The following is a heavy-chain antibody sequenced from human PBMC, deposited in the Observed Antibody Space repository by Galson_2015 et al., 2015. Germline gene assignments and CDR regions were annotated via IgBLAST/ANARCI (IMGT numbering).Heavy chain of an antibody. CDR1: GFPVSSNY. D-gene: IGHD3-22*01. CDR3: AKYLSPPYYYDSSGYSGAFDI. V-gene: IGHV3-53*01. J-gene: IGHJ3*02. CDR2: IYSGGST. Sequence: LSCAASGFPVSSNYMRWVRQAQGKGLEWVSVIYSGGSTYYADSVKGRFTISRDNSKNTLYLQMNSLRAEDQPVYYCAKYLSPPYYYDSSGYSGAFDIWGQGTMVTVSS.